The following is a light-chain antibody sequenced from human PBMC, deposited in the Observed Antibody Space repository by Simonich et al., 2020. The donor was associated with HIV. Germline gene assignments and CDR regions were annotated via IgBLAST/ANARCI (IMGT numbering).Light chain of an antibody. J-gene: IGLJ3*02. CDR1: SSDVGGHNY. CDR3: CSYAGSYTWV. V-gene: IGLV2-11*01. Sequence: QSALTQPASVSGSPGQSITISCTGTSSDVGGHNYVSWYQQHPDKAPKLMIYDVTNRPAGVPVRFPGSKSGNTASLTISGRQAEDEADYYCCSYAGSYTWVFGGGTKLTIL. CDR2: DVT.